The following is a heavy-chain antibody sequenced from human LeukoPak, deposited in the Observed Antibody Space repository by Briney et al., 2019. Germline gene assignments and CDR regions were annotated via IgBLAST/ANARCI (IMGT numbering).Heavy chain of an antibody. Sequence: GRSLRLSCAASGLTFSIYGMHWVRQAPGKGLEWVAFMRYDGTNTYYADSVKGRFTISRDNSNNTLYLQMNSLRAEDTALYYCAKGSDLLVGATIWQGGYYFDYWGQGTLVTVSS. V-gene: IGHV3-30*02. J-gene: IGHJ4*02. CDR1: GLTFSIYG. CDR3: AKGSDLLVGATIWQGGYYFDY. CDR2: MRYDGTNT. D-gene: IGHD1-26*01.